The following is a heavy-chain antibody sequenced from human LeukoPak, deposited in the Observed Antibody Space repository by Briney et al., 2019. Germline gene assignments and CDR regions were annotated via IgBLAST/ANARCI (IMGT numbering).Heavy chain of an antibody. J-gene: IGHJ4*02. CDR3: ARDPRDSSGWPYYFDY. CDR1: GFTFSSYS. CDR2: ISSSSSYI. Sequence: GGSLRLSCEASGFTFSSYSMNWVRQAPGKGLEWVSSISSSSSYIYYADSVKGRFTISRDNAKNSLYLQMNSLRAEDTAVYYCARDPRDSSGWPYYFDYWGQGTLVTVSS. D-gene: IGHD6-19*01. V-gene: IGHV3-21*01.